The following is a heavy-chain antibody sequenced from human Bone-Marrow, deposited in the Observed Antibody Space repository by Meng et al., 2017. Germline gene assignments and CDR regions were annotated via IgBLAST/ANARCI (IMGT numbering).Heavy chain of an antibody. D-gene: IGHD2-2*01. CDR3: ARGPPVWPLYYYYYYGMDV. Sequence: ASVKVSCKASGYTFTSYAMNWVRQAPGQGLEWMGWINTNTGNPTYAQGFTGRFVFSLDTSVSTAYLQISSLKAEDTAVYYCARGPPVWPLYYYYYYGMDVWGQGTTVTVSS. CDR1: GYTFTSYA. J-gene: IGHJ6*02. V-gene: IGHV7-4-1*02. CDR2: INTNTGNP.